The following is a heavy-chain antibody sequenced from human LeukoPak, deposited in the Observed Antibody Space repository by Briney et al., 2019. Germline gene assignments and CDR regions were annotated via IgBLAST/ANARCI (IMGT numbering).Heavy chain of an antibody. V-gene: IGHV4-59*12. J-gene: IGHJ4*02. CDR2: IYYSGST. CDR3: ARDAHDFWSGYHILFSY. Sequence: PSETLSLTCTVSGGSISSYYWSWIRQPPGKGLEWIGYIYYSGSTNYNPSLKSRVTISVDTSKNQFSLKLSSVTAADTAVYYCARDAHDFWSGYHILFSYWGQGTLVTVSS. CDR1: GGSISSYY. D-gene: IGHD3-3*01.